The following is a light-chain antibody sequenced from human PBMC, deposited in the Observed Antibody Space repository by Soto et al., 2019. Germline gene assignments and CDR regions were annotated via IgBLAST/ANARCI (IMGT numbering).Light chain of an antibody. CDR2: DVN. Sequence: QSALTQPPSASGSPGQSVTISCTGTSSDIGAYNYVSWYQQHPGKAPKLMIYDVNIRPSGVSNRFSGSKSGNTASLTISGLQAEDEADYYCTSWTTSTTMIFGGGTKVTVL. J-gene: IGLJ2*01. V-gene: IGLV2-14*03. CDR3: TSWTTSTTMI. CDR1: SSDIGAYNY.